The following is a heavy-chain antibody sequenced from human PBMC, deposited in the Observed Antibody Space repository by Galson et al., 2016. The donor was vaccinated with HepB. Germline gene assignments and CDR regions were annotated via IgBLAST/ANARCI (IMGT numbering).Heavy chain of an antibody. D-gene: IGHD1-26*01. CDR3: ARDGGNYYATDHFEY. CDR1: GFTFSSYW. Sequence: SLRLSCAASGFTFSSYWMSWVRQAPGKGLEWVANIKQDGSEKYYVDSVKGRLTISRDNAKNSLYLEMNSLRAEDTAVYYCARDGGNYYATDHFEYWGQGILVTVSS. CDR2: IKQDGSEK. V-gene: IGHV3-7*03. J-gene: IGHJ4*02.